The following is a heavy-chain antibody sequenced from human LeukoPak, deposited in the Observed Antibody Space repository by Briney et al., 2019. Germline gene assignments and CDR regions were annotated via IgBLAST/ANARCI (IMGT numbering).Heavy chain of an antibody. CDR3: ARGWEADAFDI. J-gene: IGHJ3*02. CDR2: INHSGST. V-gene: IGHV4-34*01. Sequence: SETLSLTCAVYGGFFSGYYWSWIRQPPGKGLEWIGEINHSGSTNHNPSLKSRVTISVDTSKNQFSLKLSSVTAADTAVYYCARGWEADAFDIWGQGTMVTVSS. D-gene: IGHD1-26*01. CDR1: GGFFSGYY.